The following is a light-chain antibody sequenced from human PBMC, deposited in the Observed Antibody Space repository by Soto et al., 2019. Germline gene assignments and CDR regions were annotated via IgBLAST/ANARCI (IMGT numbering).Light chain of an antibody. J-gene: IGKJ1*01. CDR1: QGIRND. Sequence: AIQMTQSPSSLSASVGDRVTITCRASQGIRNDLGRYQQKPGKAPKLLIFAASTLQSGVPSRFSGSGSGTDFTLTISSLQPDDFATYYCLQDHNYPLTFGQGTKVDIK. CDR3: LQDHNYPLT. CDR2: AAS. V-gene: IGKV1-6*01.